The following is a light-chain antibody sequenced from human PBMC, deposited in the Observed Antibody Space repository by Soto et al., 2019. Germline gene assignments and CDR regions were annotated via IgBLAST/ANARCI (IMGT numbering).Light chain of an antibody. CDR3: QQYGSSPIT. J-gene: IGKJ5*01. V-gene: IGKV3-15*01. CDR2: GAS. CDR1: QSVSSN. Sequence: VVLTQSPATLSLSPGERATLSCRASQSVSSNLAWYQQKPGQAPRLLIYGASTRATGIPARFSGSGSGTEFTLTISSLQSEDFAVYYCQQYGSSPITFGQGTRLEIK.